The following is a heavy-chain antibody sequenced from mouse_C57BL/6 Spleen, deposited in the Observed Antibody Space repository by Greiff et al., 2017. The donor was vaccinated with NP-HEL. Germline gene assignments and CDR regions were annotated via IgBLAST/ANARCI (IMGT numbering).Heavy chain of an antibody. CDR3: ARVELGWFAD. V-gene: IGHV1-69*01. CDR2: IDPSDSYT. D-gene: IGHD4-1*01. Sequence: QVQLQQPGAELVMPGASVKLSCKASGYTFTSYWMHWVKQRPGQGLEWIGEIDPSDSYTNYNQKFKGKSTLTVDKSSSTAYMQLSSLTSEDSAVSYCARVELGWFADWGQGTLVTVSA. J-gene: IGHJ3*01. CDR1: GYTFTSYW.